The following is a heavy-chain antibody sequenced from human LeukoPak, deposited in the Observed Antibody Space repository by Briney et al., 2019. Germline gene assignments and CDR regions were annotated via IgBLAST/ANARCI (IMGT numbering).Heavy chain of an antibody. V-gene: IGHV3-23*01. Sequence: GGSLRLSCAASGFTFSSYAMSWVRQAPGKGLEWVSGISGSGGSTYYADSMKGRFTISRDNSKNTLNLQMNSLRAEDTAVYYCAKDRVYYDILTGYYSGGMFDPWGQGTLVTVSS. CDR1: GFTFSSYA. CDR2: ISGSGGST. D-gene: IGHD3-9*01. J-gene: IGHJ5*02. CDR3: AKDRVYYDILTGYYSGGMFDP.